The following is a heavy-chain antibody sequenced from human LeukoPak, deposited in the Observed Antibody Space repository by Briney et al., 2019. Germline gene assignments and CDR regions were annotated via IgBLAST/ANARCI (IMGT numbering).Heavy chain of an antibody. V-gene: IGHV1-69*05. CDR3: ARDSGFVTGYYIPDY. D-gene: IGHD3-9*01. CDR1: GGTFSSYA. CDR2: IIPIFGTA. Sequence: SVKVSCKACGGTFSSYAISWVRQAPGQGLEWMGRIIPIFGTANYAQKFQGRVTITTDESTSTAYMELSSLRSEDTAVYYCARDSGFVTGYYIPDYWGQGTLVTVSS. J-gene: IGHJ4*02.